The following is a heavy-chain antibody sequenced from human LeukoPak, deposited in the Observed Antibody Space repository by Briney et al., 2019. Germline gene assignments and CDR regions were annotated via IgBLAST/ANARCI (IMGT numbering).Heavy chain of an antibody. V-gene: IGHV1-2*06. CDR2: INPNSGGT. CDR1: GYTFNRYY. D-gene: IGHD2-15*01. CDR3: ARGYGSRFDP. Sequence: ATVKVYCKASGYTFNRYYLHWVRQAPGPGLEWMGRINPNSGGTNYAQKFQGRVTMTRDTSISTAYMELSRLRSDDTAMYYCARGYGSRFDPWGQGTLVTVSS. J-gene: IGHJ5*02.